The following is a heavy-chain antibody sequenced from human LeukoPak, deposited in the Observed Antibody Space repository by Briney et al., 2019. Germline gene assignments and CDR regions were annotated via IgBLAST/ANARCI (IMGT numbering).Heavy chain of an antibody. CDR3: AADHGYSYGYSYYGMDV. J-gene: IGHJ6*02. Sequence: SPKVSCKASGVTFTSSAMQWVRHARGQRLEWIGWIVVGSGNTNYAQKFQERVTITRDMSTSTAYMGLSSLRSEATACYYCAADHGYSYGYSYYGMDVWGQGTTVTVSS. D-gene: IGHD5-18*01. CDR2: IVVGSGNT. CDR1: GVTFTSSA. V-gene: IGHV1-58*02.